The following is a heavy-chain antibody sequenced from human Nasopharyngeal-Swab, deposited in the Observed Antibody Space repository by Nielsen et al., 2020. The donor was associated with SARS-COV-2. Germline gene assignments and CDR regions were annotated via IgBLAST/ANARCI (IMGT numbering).Heavy chain of an antibody. Sequence: WIRQPLGKGLEWVGYIYYSGSTNYNPSLKSRVTISVDTSKNQFSLKLSSVTAADTAVYYCAKGYSSGWWGGATADWFDPWGQGTLVTVSS. J-gene: IGHJ5*02. CDR2: IYYSGST. CDR3: AKGYSSGWWGGATADWFDP. V-gene: IGHV4-61*06. D-gene: IGHD6-19*01.